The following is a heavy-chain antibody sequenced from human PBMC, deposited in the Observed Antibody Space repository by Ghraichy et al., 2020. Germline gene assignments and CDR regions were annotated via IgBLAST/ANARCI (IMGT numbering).Heavy chain of an antibody. J-gene: IGHJ4*02. Sequence: LSLTCAASGITFITYAMGWVRQAPGKGLEWVSGISESGESTYYGDSVKGRFTISRDDSKNTLYLQMNSLRAEDTAIYYCARKSHYDFWANGYFDYWGQGTLVTVSS. CDR2: ISESGEST. CDR3: ARKSHYDFWANGYFDY. V-gene: IGHV3-23*01. CDR1: GITFITYA. D-gene: IGHD3-3*01.